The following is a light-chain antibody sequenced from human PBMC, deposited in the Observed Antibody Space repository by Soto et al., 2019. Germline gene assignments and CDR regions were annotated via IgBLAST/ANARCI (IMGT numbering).Light chain of an antibody. J-gene: IGKJ5*01. Sequence: ESVLIQSPATLSLSPGERSTLSCRASQSVSSYLAWYQQKPGHAPRLLIYDASNRATGIPARFSGSGSGTDFTLTISSPEPEDFAVYYCQQRSTWITFGQGTRLEIK. CDR3: QQRSTWIT. CDR1: QSVSSY. V-gene: IGKV3-11*01. CDR2: DAS.